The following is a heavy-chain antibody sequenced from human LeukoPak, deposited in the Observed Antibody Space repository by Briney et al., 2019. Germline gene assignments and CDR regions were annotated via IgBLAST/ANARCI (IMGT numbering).Heavy chain of an antibody. CDR2: ISSSSSYI. Sequence: GGSLRLSCAASGFAFSSYSMNWVRRAPGKGLEWVSSISSSSSYIYYADSVKGRFTISRDNAKNSLYLQMNSLRAEDTAVYYCARDGQAGYSSGRYVYWGQGTLVTVYS. V-gene: IGHV3-21*01. D-gene: IGHD6-19*01. CDR3: ARDGQAGYSSGRYVY. CDR1: GFAFSSYS. J-gene: IGHJ4*02.